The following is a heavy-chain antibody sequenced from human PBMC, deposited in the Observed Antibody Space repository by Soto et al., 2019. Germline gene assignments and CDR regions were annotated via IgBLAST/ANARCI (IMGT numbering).Heavy chain of an antibody. CDR2: INHSGST. D-gene: IGHD3-22*01. Sequence: SETLSLTCAVYGGSFSGYYWSWIRQPPGKGLEWIGEINHSGSTNYNPSLKSRVTISVDTSKNQFSLKLSSVTAADTAVYYCARVHYYDSRGDYWGQGTLVTVYS. V-gene: IGHV4-34*01. J-gene: IGHJ4*02. CDR1: GGSFSGYY. CDR3: ARVHYYDSRGDY.